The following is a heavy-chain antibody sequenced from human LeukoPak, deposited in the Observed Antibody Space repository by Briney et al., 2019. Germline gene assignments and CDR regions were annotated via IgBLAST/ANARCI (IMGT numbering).Heavy chain of an antibody. CDR2: INPNSGGT. D-gene: IGHD6-6*01. Sequence: ASVKVSCKASGYTFTGYYMHWVRQAPGQGLEWMGWINPNSGGTNYAQKFQGRVTMTRDTSISTAYMELSSLRSEDTAVYYCARAWARIAARPDLDYWGQGTLVTVSS. V-gene: IGHV1-2*02. CDR1: GYTFTGYY. J-gene: IGHJ4*02. CDR3: ARAWARIAARPDLDY.